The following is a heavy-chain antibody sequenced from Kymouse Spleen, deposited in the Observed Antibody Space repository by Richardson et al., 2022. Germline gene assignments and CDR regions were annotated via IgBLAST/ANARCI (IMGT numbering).Heavy chain of an antibody. CDR2: IYYSGST. J-gene: IGHJ6*02. V-gene: IGHV4-39*01. CDR1: GGSISSSSYY. D-gene: IGHD4-11,IGHD4-11*01. CDR3: ARDSNYAYYYYYGMDV. Sequence: QLQLQESGPGLVKPSETLSLTCTVSGGSISSSSYYWGWIRQPPGKGLEWIGSIYYSGSTYYNPSLKSRVTISVDTSKNQFSLKLSSVTAADTAVYYCARDSNYAYYYYYGMDVWGQGTTVTVSS.